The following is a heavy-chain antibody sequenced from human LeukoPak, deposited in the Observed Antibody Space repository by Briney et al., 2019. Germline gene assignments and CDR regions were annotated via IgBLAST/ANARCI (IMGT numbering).Heavy chain of an antibody. Sequence: GGSLRLSCAASGFTFSGYAFHWVREPPGKGLEWVAVISYDGTNQYYADSVKGRFTISRDNSKNTLYLQMNSLRAEDTSVYYCARDSRLSRWRGTSDYWGQGTLVTVSS. CDR2: ISYDGTNQ. CDR1: GFTFSGYA. V-gene: IGHV3-30-3*01. CDR3: ARDSRLSRWRGTSDY. D-gene: IGHD3-16*01. J-gene: IGHJ4*02.